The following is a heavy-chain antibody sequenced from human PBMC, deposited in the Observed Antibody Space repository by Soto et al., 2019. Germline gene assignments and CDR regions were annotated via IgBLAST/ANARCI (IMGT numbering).Heavy chain of an antibody. CDR3: SFPGYSSGWH. CDR2: ISGSSNII. Sequence: PGGSLRLSCAASGFTFSIYSMNWVRQAPGKGLEWVSYISGSSNIIYYADSVKGRFTISRDNARNSLYLQMSSLRDEDTAVYYCSFPGYSSGWHWGQGTLVTVSS. J-gene: IGHJ4*02. D-gene: IGHD6-19*01. V-gene: IGHV3-48*02. CDR1: GFTFSIYS.